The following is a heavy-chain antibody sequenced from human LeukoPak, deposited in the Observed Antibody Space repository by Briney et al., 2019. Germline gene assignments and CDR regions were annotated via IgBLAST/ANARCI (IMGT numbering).Heavy chain of an antibody. J-gene: IGHJ3*02. V-gene: IGHV4-61*02. CDR3: ARVRLIVVVPAAIKYNDAFDI. Sequence: PSQTLSLTCTVSGGSISSGSYYWRWIRQPAGKGLEWIGRIYTSGSTNYNPSLKSRVTISVDTSKNQFSLKLSSVTAADTAVYYCARVRLIVVVPAAIKYNDAFDIWGQGTMVTVSS. CDR2: IYTSGST. CDR1: GGSISSGSYY. D-gene: IGHD2-2*02.